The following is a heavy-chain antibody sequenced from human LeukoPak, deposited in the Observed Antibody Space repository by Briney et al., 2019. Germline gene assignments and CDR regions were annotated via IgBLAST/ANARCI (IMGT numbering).Heavy chain of an antibody. CDR1: GFTFSSYS. D-gene: IGHD4-17*01. V-gene: IGHV3-21*04. CDR3: ATDDYGDSLGSYYYMDV. J-gene: IGHJ6*03. CDR2: ISSSSSYI. Sequence: GGSLRLSCAASGFTFSSYSMNWVRQAPGKGLEWVSSISSSSSYIYYADSVKGRFTISRDNSKNTLYLQMNSLRAEDTAVYYCATDDYGDSLGSYYYMDVWGKGTTVTVSS.